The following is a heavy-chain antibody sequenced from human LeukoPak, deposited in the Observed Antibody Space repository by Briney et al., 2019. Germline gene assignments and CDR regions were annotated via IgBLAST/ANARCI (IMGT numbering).Heavy chain of an antibody. CDR3: ARGGQLAVPDPFDS. J-gene: IGHJ4*02. CDR2: IYYSGST. Sequence: PSETLSLTCTLSGGSLRSHYWSWIRQPPGKALEGLGHIYYSGSTTYSPSLKSRLTISVDTSRNQFSLSLISVTAADTAVYYCARGGQLAVPDPFDSWGQGTLVTVSS. D-gene: IGHD6-19*01. V-gene: IGHV4-59*11. CDR1: GGSLRSHY.